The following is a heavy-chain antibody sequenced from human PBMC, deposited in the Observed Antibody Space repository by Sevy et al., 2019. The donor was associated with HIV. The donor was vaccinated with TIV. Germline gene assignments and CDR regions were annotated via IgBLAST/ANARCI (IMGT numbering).Heavy chain of an antibody. V-gene: IGHV3-30-3*01. Sequence: GGSLRLSCAASGFTFSSYAMHWVRQAPGKGLEWVAVISYDGSNKDYADSVKGRFTISRDNSKNTLYLQMNSLRAEDTAVYYCATDPYYYDSSGYIDYWGQGTLVTVSS. CDR2: ISYDGSNK. CDR3: ATDPYYYDSSGYIDY. CDR1: GFTFSSYA. J-gene: IGHJ4*02. D-gene: IGHD3-22*01.